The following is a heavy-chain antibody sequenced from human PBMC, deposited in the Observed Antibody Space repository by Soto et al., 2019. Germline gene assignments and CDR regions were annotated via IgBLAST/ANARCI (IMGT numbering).Heavy chain of an antibody. Sequence: QVQLVESGGGVVQPGRSLRLSCAASGFTFSSYAMHWVRQAPGKGLEWVAVISYDGSNKYYADSVKGRFTISRDNSKNTLYLQMNSLRAEDTAVYYCARGGNGMDVWGQGTTVTVSS. J-gene: IGHJ6*02. V-gene: IGHV3-30-3*01. CDR1: GFTFSSYA. CDR2: ISYDGSNK. CDR3: ARGGNGMDV.